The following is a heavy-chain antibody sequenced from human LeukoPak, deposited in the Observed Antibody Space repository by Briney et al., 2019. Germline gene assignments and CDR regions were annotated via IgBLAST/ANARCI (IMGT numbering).Heavy chain of an antibody. D-gene: IGHD1-26*01. CDR3: APEASYYGGGVDY. CDR2: IKQDGSEK. Sequence: GGSLRLSCAASGFTFSSYWMSWVRQAPGKGLEWVANIKQDGSEKYYVDSVKGRFTISRDNAKNSLYLQMSSLRAEDTAVYYCAPEASYYGGGVDYWGQGTLVTVSS. J-gene: IGHJ4*02. V-gene: IGHV3-7*01. CDR1: GFTFSSYW.